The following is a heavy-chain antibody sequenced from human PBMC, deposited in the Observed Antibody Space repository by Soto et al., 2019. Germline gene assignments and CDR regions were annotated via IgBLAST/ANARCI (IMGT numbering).Heavy chain of an antibody. V-gene: IGHV4-59*01. CDR1: GGSTKFYY. Sequence: QVLLQESGPGLVKPSGTLSLTCTLSGGSTKFYYWSWIRQSPGKGLEWIGYAYHSGTTNYNPSLMSRVTISIETSKNQFSLELNSIPAADAALYYCVRMNGDYAWADPWGQGTLVTVSS. J-gene: IGHJ5*02. CDR2: AYHSGTT. D-gene: IGHD4-17*01. CDR3: VRMNGDYAWADP.